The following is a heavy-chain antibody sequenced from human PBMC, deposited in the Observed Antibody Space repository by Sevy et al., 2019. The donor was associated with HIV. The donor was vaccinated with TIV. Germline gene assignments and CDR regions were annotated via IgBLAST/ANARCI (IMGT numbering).Heavy chain of an antibody. V-gene: IGHV1-69*13. CDR1: GGTFSSYA. D-gene: IGHD3-22*01. CDR3: ARDVGHYYYDSSGYAYFDY. J-gene: IGHJ4*02. CDR2: IIPIFGTA. Sequence: ASVKGSCKASGGTFSSYAISWVRQAPGQGLEWMGGIIPIFGTANYAQKFQGRVTITADESTSTAYMELSSLRSEDTAVYYCARDVGHYYYDSSGYAYFDYWGQGTLVTVSS.